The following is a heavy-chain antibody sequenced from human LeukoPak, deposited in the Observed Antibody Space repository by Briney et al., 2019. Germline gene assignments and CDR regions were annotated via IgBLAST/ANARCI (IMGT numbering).Heavy chain of an antibody. CDR3: ARNGLGYYYYYMDV. J-gene: IGHJ6*03. Sequence: QPGGSLRLSCAASGFTFSSHWMSWVRQAPGKGLEWVANIKEDGSEKYYVDSVKGRFTISRDNAKNSLYLQMNSLRAEDTAVYYCARNGLGYYYYYMDVWGKGTTVTVSS. CDR2: IKEDGSEK. D-gene: IGHD2-8*01. CDR1: GFTFSSHW. V-gene: IGHV3-7*01.